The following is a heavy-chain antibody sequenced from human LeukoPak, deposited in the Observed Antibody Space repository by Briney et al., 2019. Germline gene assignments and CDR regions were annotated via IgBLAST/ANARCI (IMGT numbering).Heavy chain of an antibody. CDR2: IYHSGST. CDR3: ARDGEGPYGSDPLVDV. V-gene: IGHV4-30-2*01. CDR1: GGSISSGGYY. J-gene: IGHJ6*04. D-gene: IGHD3-10*01. Sequence: SGTLSLTCTVSGGSISSGGYYWSWIRQPPGKGLEWIGYIYHSGSTYYNPSLKSRVTISVDRSKNQFSLKLSSVTAADTAVYYCARDGEGPYGSDPLVDVWGKGTTVTVSS.